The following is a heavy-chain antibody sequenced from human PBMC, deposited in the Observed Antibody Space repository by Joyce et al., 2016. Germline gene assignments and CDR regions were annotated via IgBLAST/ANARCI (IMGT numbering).Heavy chain of an antibody. D-gene: IGHD3-3*01. V-gene: IGHV1-18*04. Sequence: QGHLVQSGGEVKRPGASVRVSCKASGYSFVSYGISWVRQAPGQGLGWMGGVSGYNSHTKYREKVKGRLALTTDASSSTAYMELRSLRSDDTAVYFCARQEYDFWTGADPLDIWGQGTVVTVSS. CDR2: VSGYNSHT. CDR1: GYSFVSYG. J-gene: IGHJ3*02. CDR3: ARQEYDFWTGADPLDI.